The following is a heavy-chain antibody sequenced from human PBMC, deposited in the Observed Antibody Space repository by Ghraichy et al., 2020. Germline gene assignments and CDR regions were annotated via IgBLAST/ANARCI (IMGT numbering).Heavy chain of an antibody. CDR1: GGSISSGSYY. CDR3: ASGPREYSSSWYPYYYGMDV. Sequence: SETLSLTCTVSGGSISSGSYYWSWIRQPAGKGLEWIGRIYTSGSTNYNPSLKSRVTISVDTSKNQFSLKLSSVTAADTAVYYCASGPREYSSSWYPYYYGMDVWGQGTTVTVSS. D-gene: IGHD6-13*01. V-gene: IGHV4-61*02. J-gene: IGHJ6*02. CDR2: IYTSGST.